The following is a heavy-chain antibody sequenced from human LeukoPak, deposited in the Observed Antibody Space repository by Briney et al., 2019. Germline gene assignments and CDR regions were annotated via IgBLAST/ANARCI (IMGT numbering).Heavy chain of an antibody. J-gene: IGHJ3*01. CDR1: GFTLKSYV. CDR2: ISYDGSNK. V-gene: IGHV3-30-3*01. CDR3: AKDLVAPADDAFDV. Sequence: GGSLRLSCAASGFTLKSYVMHWVRQAPGKGLEWVAVISYDGSNKYYAESVKGRFTSSRDNSKNTLYLQMNSLRAEDTAVYYCAKDLVAPADDAFDVWGQGTMVTVSS. D-gene: IGHD2-15*01.